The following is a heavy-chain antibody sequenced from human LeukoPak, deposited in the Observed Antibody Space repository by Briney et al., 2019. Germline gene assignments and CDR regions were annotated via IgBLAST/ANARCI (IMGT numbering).Heavy chain of an antibody. Sequence: GGSLRLSCAAAGFDFSDFWMSWVRQVPGKGLEWVATIKKDGSETHYVDSVKGRFTISRHNAESSLYLQMNSLRAEDTAVYYCAKKSGSYYDSSPLPFDIWGQGTMVTVSS. CDR3: AKKSGSYYDSSPLPFDI. V-gene: IGHV3-7*01. CDR1: GFDFSDFW. D-gene: IGHD3-22*01. J-gene: IGHJ3*02. CDR2: IKKDGSET.